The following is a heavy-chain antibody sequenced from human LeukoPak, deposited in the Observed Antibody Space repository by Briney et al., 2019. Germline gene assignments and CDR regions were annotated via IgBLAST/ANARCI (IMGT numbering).Heavy chain of an antibody. Sequence: SETLSLTCAVYGRSFSGYYWSWVRQPPGKGLEWMGEVNHSGRTSYNPSLKSRVTISADTSKNQFSLRMTSLTAADTAVYYCARGIRGVIITTNYYNMDVWGPGTTVTASS. CDR2: VNHSGRT. D-gene: IGHD3-10*01. J-gene: IGHJ6*03. V-gene: IGHV4-34*01. CDR1: GRSFSGYY. CDR3: ARGIRGVIITTNYYNMDV.